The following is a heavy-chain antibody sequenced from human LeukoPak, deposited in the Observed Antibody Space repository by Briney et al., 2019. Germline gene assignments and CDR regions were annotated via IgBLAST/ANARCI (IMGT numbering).Heavy chain of an antibody. J-gene: IGHJ4*02. V-gene: IGHV3-30-3*01. CDR1: GFTFSGYA. D-gene: IGHD3-10*01. CDR2: ISYDGSNK. Sequence: PGGSLRLSCAASGFTFSGYAMPWVRQAPGKGLEWVAVISYDGSNKYYADSVKGRFTISRDNSKNTLYLQMNSLRAEDTAVYYCVRDSGSYSFDYWGQGTLVTVSS. CDR3: VRDSGSYSFDY.